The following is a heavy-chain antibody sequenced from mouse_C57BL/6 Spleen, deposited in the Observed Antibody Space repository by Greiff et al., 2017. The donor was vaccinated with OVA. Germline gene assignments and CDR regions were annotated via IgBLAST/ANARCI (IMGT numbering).Heavy chain of an antibody. CDR3: ARHEEDYYGSSSYAMDY. V-gene: IGHV1-62-2*01. J-gene: IGHJ4*01. CDR1: GYTFTEYT. CDR2: FYPGSGSI. Sequence: VQLQQSGAELVKPGASVKLSCKASGYTFTEYTIHWVKQRSGQGLEWIGWFYPGSGSIKYNEKFKDKATLTADKSSSTVYMELSRLTSEDSAVYFCARHEEDYYGSSSYAMDYWGQGTSVTVSS. D-gene: IGHD1-1*01.